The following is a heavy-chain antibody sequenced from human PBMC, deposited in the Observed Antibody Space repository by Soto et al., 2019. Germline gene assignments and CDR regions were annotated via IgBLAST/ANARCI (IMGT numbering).Heavy chain of an antibody. D-gene: IGHD3-22*01. CDR2: INPSGGST. J-gene: IGHJ6*02. CDR3: AREITMIVVVEYGMDV. V-gene: IGHV1-46*03. CDR1: GYTSTSYY. Sequence: ASVKVSCKASGYTSTSYYMHWVRQAPGQGLEWMGIINPSGGSTSYAQKFQGRVTMTRDTSTSTVYMELSSLRSEDTAVYYCAREITMIVVVEYGMDVWGQGTTVTVSS.